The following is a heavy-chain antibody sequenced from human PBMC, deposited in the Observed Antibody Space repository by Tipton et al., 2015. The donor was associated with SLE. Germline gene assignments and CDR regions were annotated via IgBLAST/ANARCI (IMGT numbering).Heavy chain of an antibody. D-gene: IGHD4-17*01. V-gene: IGHV4-38-2*02. CDR1: GYSISDGYF. J-gene: IGHJ4*02. Sequence: GLVKPSETLSLICDVSGYSISDGYFWGWIRQPPGEGLEWIGYISYSGSTNYNPSLKSRRTISVDPSKNQFSLRLNSVTAADTAVYYGARDPNFGDRETFDYWGQVALVSVSS. CDR3: ARDPNFGDRETFDY. CDR2: ISYSGST.